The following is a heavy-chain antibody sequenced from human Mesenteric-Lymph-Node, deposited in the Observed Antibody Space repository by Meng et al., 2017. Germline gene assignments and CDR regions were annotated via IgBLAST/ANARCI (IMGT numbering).Heavy chain of an antibody. Sequence: GESLRLSCAASGFTFRTSWMTWVRQAPGKGLEWVANIKQDGSGESYVDSVKGRITVSRDNAKNLVYLQMNSLRVEATAVDYCARGGSYTLDYWGQGTLVTVSS. V-gene: IGHV3-7*01. J-gene: IGHJ4*02. CDR3: ARGGSYTLDY. CDR2: IKQDGSGE. D-gene: IGHD3-16*01. CDR1: GFTFRTSW.